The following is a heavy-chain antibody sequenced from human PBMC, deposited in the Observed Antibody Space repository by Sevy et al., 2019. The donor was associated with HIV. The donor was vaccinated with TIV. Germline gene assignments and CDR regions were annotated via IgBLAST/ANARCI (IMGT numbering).Heavy chain of an antibody. CDR1: GYTFTSYG. J-gene: IGHJ4*02. Sequence: ASVKVSCKASGYTFTSYGISWARQAPGLGLEWLGWISTLNANTNNAQKFQGRVTMTTDTSTGTASMELRSLRSDDTAVYYCARDDCSSLSCHGSLLYWGQGTLVTVSS. V-gene: IGHV1-18*01. D-gene: IGHD2-2*01. CDR3: ARDDCSSLSCHGSLLY. CDR2: ISTLNANT.